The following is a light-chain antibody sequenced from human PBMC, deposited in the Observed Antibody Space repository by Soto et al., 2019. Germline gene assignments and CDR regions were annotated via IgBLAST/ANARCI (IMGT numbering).Light chain of an antibody. V-gene: IGLV2-14*01. CDR1: SSDVGGYNY. Sequence: QSALTQPASLSGSPGQSITISCTGTSSDVGGYNYVSWYQQHPGKAPKHLIFDVSDRPSGVSNRFSGSKSVNTASLTVSGLQAEEEPASSCSSYNRRDTEVFGNGTKLTVL. CDR2: DVS. CDR3: SSYNRRDTEV. J-gene: IGLJ1*01.